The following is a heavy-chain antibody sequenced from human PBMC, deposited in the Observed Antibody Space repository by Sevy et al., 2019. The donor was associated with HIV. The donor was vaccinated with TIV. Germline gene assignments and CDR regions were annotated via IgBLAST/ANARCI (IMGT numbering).Heavy chain of an antibody. Sequence: ASVKVSCKVSGFSLTELSMHWVRQAPGKGLEWMGGFNPEDGETIYAQTFQGRLTLTEDTSTDTASMDLSSLTSDDTAIYYCATPFCTSANCYTTFDSWGQGTQVTVSS. CDR1: GFSLTELS. V-gene: IGHV1-24*01. CDR3: ATPFCTSANCYTTFDS. CDR2: FNPEDGET. D-gene: IGHD2-2*02. J-gene: IGHJ4*02.